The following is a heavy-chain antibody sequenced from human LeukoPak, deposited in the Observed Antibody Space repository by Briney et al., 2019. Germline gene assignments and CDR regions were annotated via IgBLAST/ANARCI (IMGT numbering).Heavy chain of an antibody. D-gene: IGHD3/OR15-3a*01. CDR3: AKDWTGTKPFDL. V-gene: IGHV3-30*18. CDR2: ISCDGGTQ. J-gene: IGHJ2*01. Sequence: HPGGSLRLSCAASGFTFNNYGMQWVRQTPDKGLEWVTVISCDGGTQYYADSVKGRFTISRDNSKNTLYLQMSSLRAEDTAVYYCAKDWTGTKPFDLWGRGTRVTVSS. CDR1: GFTFNNYG.